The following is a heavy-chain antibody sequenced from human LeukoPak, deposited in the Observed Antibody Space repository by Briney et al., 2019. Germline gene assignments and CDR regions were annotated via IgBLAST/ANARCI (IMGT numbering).Heavy chain of an antibody. CDR3: AGVYGSGSYLPDY. CDR1: GYTFTGYY. V-gene: IGHV1-2*02. D-gene: IGHD3-10*01. CDR2: INPNSGGT. Sequence: ASVKVSCKASGYTFTGYYIHWVRQAPGQGLEWMGWINPNSGGTNDAQKFQGRVTMTTDTSISTAYMELSRLRSDDTAVYYCAGVYGSGSYLPDYWGQGTLVTVSS. J-gene: IGHJ4*02.